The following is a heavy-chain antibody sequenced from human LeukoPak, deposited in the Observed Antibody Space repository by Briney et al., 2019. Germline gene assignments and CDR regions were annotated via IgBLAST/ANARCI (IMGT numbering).Heavy chain of an antibody. CDR3: AREGSSWHLDY. Sequence: SETLSLTCTVSGDSINSLDLWSWVRQPPGKGLEWIGYIYYSGSTNYNPSLKSRVTISVDTSKNQFSLKLSSVTAADTAVYYCAREGSSWHLDYWGQGTLVTVSS. J-gene: IGHJ4*02. CDR2: IYYSGST. D-gene: IGHD6-13*01. V-gene: IGHV4-59*11. CDR1: GDSINSLDL.